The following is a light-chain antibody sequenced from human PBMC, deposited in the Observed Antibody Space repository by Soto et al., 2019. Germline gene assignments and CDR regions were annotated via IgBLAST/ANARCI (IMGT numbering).Light chain of an antibody. CDR1: ELGDKY. CDR3: QTWDSSTGV. V-gene: IGLV3-1*01. Sequence: SYELTQPPSVSVSPGQTASITCSGDELGDKYVCWYQQKPGQSPVMVIYEDRKRPSGIPERFSGSNSGNTATLTISGTQTMDDADYYCQTWDSSTGVFGTGTKLTVL. CDR2: EDR. J-gene: IGLJ1*01.